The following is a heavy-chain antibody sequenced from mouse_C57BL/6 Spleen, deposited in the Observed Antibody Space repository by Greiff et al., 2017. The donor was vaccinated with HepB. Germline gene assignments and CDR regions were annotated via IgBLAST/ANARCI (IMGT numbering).Heavy chain of an antibody. Sequence: VQLQQPGAELVKPGASVKLSCKASGYTFTSYWMHWVKQRPGQGLEWIGMIHPNSGSTNYNEKFKSKATLTVDKSSSTAYMQLSSLTSEDSAVYYCAGETYYDYGAWFAYWGQGTLVTVSA. CDR2: IHPNSGST. CDR3: AGETYYDYGAWFAY. J-gene: IGHJ3*01. V-gene: IGHV1-64*01. D-gene: IGHD2-4*01. CDR1: GYTFTSYW.